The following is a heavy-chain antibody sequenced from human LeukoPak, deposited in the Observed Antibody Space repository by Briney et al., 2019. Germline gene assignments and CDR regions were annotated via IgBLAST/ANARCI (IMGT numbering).Heavy chain of an antibody. V-gene: IGHV4-59*01. J-gene: IGHJ4*02. Sequence: SETLSLTCTVSGGSISSYYWSWIRQPPGKGLEWIGYIYYSGSASYNPSLKSRVTISVDTSKNQFSLKLSSVTAADTAVYYCARTKPWDPNFDYGGQGTLVTVSS. CDR1: GGSISSYY. D-gene: IGHD1-26*01. CDR3: ARTKPWDPNFDY. CDR2: IYYSGSA.